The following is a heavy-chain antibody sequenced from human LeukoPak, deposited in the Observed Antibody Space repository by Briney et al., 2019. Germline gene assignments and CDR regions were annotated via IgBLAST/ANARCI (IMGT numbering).Heavy chain of an antibody. CDR2: INSDGSST. CDR3: ATMGYSSWYYFDY. Sequence: GGSLRLSCAASGFTFSSYWMHWVRQAPGKGLVWVSRINSDGSSTSYADSVKGRFTISRDNAKNTLYLQMNSLTAEDTAVCYCATMGYSSWYYFDYWGQGTLVTVSS. V-gene: IGHV3-74*01. CDR1: GFTFSSYW. J-gene: IGHJ4*02. D-gene: IGHD2-15*01.